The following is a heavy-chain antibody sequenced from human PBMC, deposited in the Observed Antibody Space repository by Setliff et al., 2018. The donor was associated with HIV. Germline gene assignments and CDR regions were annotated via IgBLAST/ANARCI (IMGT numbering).Heavy chain of an antibody. V-gene: IGHV4-34*01. J-gene: IGHJ5*02. Sequence: PSETLSLTCAVYGGSFSGHYWTWIRQSPGKGLEWIGSISSSGSTTYHPSLRSRVTVPAATSKNQFSLKLTSVTAADAAIYYCARQFPPYHSGAHYSDLWSQGTLVTVSS. CDR1: GGSFSGHY. D-gene: IGHD6-19*01. CDR2: ISSSGST. CDR3: ARQFPPYHSGAHYSDL.